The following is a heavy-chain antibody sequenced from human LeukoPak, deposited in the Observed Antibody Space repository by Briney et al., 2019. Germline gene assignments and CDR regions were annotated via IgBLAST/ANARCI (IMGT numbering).Heavy chain of an antibody. CDR1: GFTFSSYS. V-gene: IGHV3-21*04. CDR2: ISSSSSYI. J-gene: IGHJ4*02. Sequence: GGSLRLSCAASGFTFSSYSMNWVRQAPGKGLEWVSSISSSSSYIYYADSVKGRFTISRDNSKNTLYLQMNSLRAEDTAVYYCAKDSYSSGWLPASDFDYWGQGTLVTVSS. CDR3: AKDSYSSGWLPASDFDY. D-gene: IGHD6-19*01.